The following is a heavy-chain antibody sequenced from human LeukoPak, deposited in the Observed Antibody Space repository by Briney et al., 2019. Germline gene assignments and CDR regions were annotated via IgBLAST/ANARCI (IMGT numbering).Heavy chain of an antibody. CDR3: ARARHGGFADDAFDI. Sequence: PGGSLRLSCAASGFTFSYYSMNWVRQAPGKGLEWVSYISGSGSIIYYADSVKGRFTISRDNAKNSLYRQMSSLRDEDTAVYYCARARHGGFADDAFDIWGQGTMVTVSS. J-gene: IGHJ3*02. D-gene: IGHD4-23*01. V-gene: IGHV3-48*02. CDR2: ISGSGSII. CDR1: GFTFSYYS.